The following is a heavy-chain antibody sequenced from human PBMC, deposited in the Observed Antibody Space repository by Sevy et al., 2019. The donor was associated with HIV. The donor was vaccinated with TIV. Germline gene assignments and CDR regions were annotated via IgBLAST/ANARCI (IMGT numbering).Heavy chain of an antibody. D-gene: IGHD3-3*01. Sequence: GGSLRLSCAASGFTFSSYAMHWVRQAPGKGLEWVAVISYDGSNKYYADSVKGRFTISRDNSKNTLYLQMNSLGAEDTAVYYCARDASTYYDFWSGYSQTFIDYWGQGTLVTVSS. CDR2: ISYDGSNK. V-gene: IGHV3-30-3*01. CDR1: GFTFSSYA. J-gene: IGHJ4*02. CDR3: ARDASTYYDFWSGYSQTFIDY.